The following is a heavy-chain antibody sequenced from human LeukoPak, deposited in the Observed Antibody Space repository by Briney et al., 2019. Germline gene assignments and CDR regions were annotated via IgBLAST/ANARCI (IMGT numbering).Heavy chain of an antibody. CDR1: GLTFSSYA. D-gene: IGHD4-17*01. CDR3: ARGGYGDYSSYYYGMDV. J-gene: IGHJ6*02. Sequence: GRSLRLSCAASGLTFSSYAMHWVRQAPGKGLEWVAVISYDGSNKYYADSVKGRFTISRDNSKNTLYLQMNSLRAEDTAVYYCARGGYGDYSSYYYGMDVWGQGTTVTVSS. V-gene: IGHV3-30-3*01. CDR2: ISYDGSNK.